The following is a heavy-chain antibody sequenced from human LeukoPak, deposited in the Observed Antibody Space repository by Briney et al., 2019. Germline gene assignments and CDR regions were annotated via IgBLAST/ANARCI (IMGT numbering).Heavy chain of an antibody. V-gene: IGHV3-9*01. CDR3: AREGLYCSSTSCDGGLDY. CDR2: ISWNSGSI. CDR1: GFTFDDYA. Sequence: GGSLRLSCAASGFTFDDYAMHWVRQAPGKGLEWVSGISWNSGSIVYADSVKGRFTISRDNAKNSLYLQMNSLRAEDTAVYYCAREGLYCSSTSCDGGLDYWGQGTLVTVSS. J-gene: IGHJ4*02. D-gene: IGHD2-2*01.